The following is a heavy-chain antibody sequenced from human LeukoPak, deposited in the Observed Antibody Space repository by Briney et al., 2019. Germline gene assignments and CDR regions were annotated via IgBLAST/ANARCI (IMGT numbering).Heavy chain of an antibody. V-gene: IGHV3-15*01. CDR3: TRGAPQADVFDI. D-gene: IGHD1-26*01. CDR1: GFTFSVTW. CDR2: FKSKVAGGTT. Sequence: PGGSLRLSCAASGFTFSVTWMSWVRQAPGRGLEWVGRFKSKVAGGTTDYAAPVAGRFTISRDDSKNMLYLQMNSLKTEDTGVCYCTRGAPQADVFDIWGQGTMVTVSS. J-gene: IGHJ3*02.